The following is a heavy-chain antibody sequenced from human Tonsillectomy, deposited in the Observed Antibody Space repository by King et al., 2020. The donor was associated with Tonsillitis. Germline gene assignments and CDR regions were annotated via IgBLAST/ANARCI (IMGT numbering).Heavy chain of an antibody. D-gene: IGHD2-15*01. CDR3: ARSGMRGYCSGGSCYSADYYYYYGMDV. CDR1: GYTFTSYD. J-gene: IGHJ6*02. Sequence: VQLVESGAEVKKPGASVKVSCKASGYTFTSYDINWVRQATGQGLEWMGWMNPNSGNTGYAQKFQGRVTMTRDNSISTAYMELSSLRSEDTAVYYCARSGMRGYCSGGSCYSADYYYYYGMDVWGQGTTVTVSS. CDR2: MNPNSGNT. V-gene: IGHV1-8*01.